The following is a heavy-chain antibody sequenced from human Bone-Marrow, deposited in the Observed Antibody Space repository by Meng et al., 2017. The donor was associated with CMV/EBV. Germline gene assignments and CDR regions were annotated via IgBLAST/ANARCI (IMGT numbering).Heavy chain of an antibody. CDR3: ARGQVQCSTINCHDYRFSGMDV. CDR2: IIPVLNIA. J-gene: IGHJ6*02. V-gene: IGHV1-69*10. Sequence: SVKVSCKASTGTFTTYAISWVRQAPGQGLEWMGGIIPVLNIANYAQKFQGRVTNTADKPTSTAYMELSSLRSGDTAVYYCARGQVQCSTINCHDYRFSGMDVWGQGTTVTVSS. D-gene: IGHD2/OR15-2a*01. CDR1: TGTFTTYA.